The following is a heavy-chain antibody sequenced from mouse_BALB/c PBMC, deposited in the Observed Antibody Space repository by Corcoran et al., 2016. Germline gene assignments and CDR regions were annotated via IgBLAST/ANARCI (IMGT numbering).Heavy chain of an antibody. J-gene: IGHJ3*01. CDR1: GYIFTSYW. Sequence: QVQLKQSGAELVRPGASVKLSCKTSGYIFTSYWIHWVKQRSGQGLEWIARIYPGTGSTYYNEKFKGKATRTADKSSSTAYMQRSSLKSEDSAVYFCASPHYDYDSLAYCGQGTLVTVSA. CDR2: IYPGTGST. CDR3: ASPHYDYDSLAY. V-gene: IGHV1-76*01. D-gene: IGHD2-4*01.